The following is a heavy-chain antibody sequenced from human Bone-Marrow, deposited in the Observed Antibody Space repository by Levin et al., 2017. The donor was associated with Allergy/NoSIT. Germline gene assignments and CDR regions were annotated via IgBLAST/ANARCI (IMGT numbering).Heavy chain of an antibody. Sequence: PGGSLRLSCEGSGFTFSNYAINWVRQAPGKGLEWVSAISGDSKYIKYADSVKGRFTISRDNSKNTLYLQMNSLRPEDTAVYYCAKRGEDFVNGYYFYFDSWGQGTLVTVSS. CDR1: GFTFSNYA. CDR2: ISGDSKYI. CDR3: AKRGEDFVNGYYFYFDS. J-gene: IGHJ4*02. V-gene: IGHV3-23*01. D-gene: IGHD3-3*01.